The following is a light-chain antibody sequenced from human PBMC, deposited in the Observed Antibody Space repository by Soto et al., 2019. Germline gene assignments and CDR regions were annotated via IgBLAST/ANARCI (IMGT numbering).Light chain of an antibody. CDR3: QQYNEWPEP. CDR2: GAS. Sequence: EVGLYQSPATLSVSQGDRATLSCRASQSVNSNLAWYHLKPGQAPRLLIHGASTRATGIPGRFSGSGSGTEFTLIISSLQSEDFAVYYCQQYNEWPEPFGHGT. V-gene: IGKV3-15*01. J-gene: IGKJ1*01. CDR1: QSVNSN.